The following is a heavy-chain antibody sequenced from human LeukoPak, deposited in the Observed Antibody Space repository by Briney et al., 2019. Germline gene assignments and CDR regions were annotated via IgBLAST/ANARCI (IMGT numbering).Heavy chain of an antibody. V-gene: IGHV3-21*01. CDR2: ISSSSSYI. D-gene: IGHD6-19*01. J-gene: IGHJ3*02. CDR1: GFTFSSYS. Sequence: GGSLRLSCAASGFTFSSYSMNWVRQAPGKGLEWVSSISSSSSYIYYADSLKGRFTISRDNARNSLYLQMNSLRTEDTAVYYCARPRGSSGWYGDGFDIWGQGTLVTVSS. CDR3: ARPRGSSGWYGDGFDI.